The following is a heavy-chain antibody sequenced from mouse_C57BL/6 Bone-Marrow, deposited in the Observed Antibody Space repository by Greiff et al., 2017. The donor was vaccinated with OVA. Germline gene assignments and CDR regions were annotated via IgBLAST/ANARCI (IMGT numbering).Heavy chain of an antibody. D-gene: IGHD2-4*01. CDR3: ARKGDYDDLAY. J-gene: IGHJ3*01. Sequence: EVQLVESGGGLVQPGGSLKLSCAASGFTFSDYGMAWVRQAPRKGPEWVAFISNLAYSIYYADTVTGRFTISRENAKNTLYLEMSSLRSEDTAMYYCARKGDYDDLAYWGQGTLVTVSA. CDR2: ISNLAYSI. CDR1: GFTFSDYG. V-gene: IGHV5-15*01.